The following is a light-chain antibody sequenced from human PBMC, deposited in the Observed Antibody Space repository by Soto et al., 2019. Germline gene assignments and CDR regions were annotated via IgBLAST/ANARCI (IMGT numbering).Light chain of an antibody. CDR1: SSNIGAGYD. CDR2: GNT. CDR3: QSYDSSLSVVV. J-gene: IGLJ2*01. V-gene: IGLV1-40*01. Sequence: QPVLTQPPSVSGAPGQRVTISCTGSSSNIGAGYDVHWYQQLPGTAPKLLIYGNTNRPSGVPDRFSGSKSGTSASLAITGLQAEDEAEYYCQSYDSSLSVVVFGGGTQLTVL.